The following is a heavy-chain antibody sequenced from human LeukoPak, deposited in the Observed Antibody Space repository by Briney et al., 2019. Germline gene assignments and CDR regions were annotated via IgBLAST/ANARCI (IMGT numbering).Heavy chain of an antibody. CDR3: ARRGGSGRSFDY. Sequence: SETLSLTCTVSGGSVSSGTYYWSWIRQPPGKGLEWIGYIYHTGSTNYNPSLKSRPTISVDTSKNQFSLKLSSVTAADTAVYYCARRGGSGRSFDYWGQGTLVTVSS. J-gene: IGHJ4*02. D-gene: IGHD3-10*01. CDR1: GGSVSSGTYY. CDR2: IYHTGST. V-gene: IGHV4-61*01.